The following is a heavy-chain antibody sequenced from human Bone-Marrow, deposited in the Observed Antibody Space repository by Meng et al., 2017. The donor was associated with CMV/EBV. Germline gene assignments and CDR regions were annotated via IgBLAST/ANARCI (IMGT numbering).Heavy chain of an antibody. CDR3: VRAPTYGDFWRGYPPQYGLDV. CDR1: YA. D-gene: IGHD3-3*01. J-gene: IGHJ6*02. Sequence: YAMYWVRQAPGKGLEAVAVISYDGTNKYYVDSVEGRFTISRDKSKNTLYLQMNSLRPEDTAVYYCVRAPTYGDFWRGYPPQYGLDVWGQGTTVTVSS. V-gene: IGHV3-30*03. CDR2: ISYDGTNK.